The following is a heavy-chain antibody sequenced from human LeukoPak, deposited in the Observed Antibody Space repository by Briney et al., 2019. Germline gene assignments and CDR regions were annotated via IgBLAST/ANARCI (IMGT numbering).Heavy chain of an antibody. D-gene: IGHD3-22*01. CDR3: ARGSGFFLDFDY. V-gene: IGHV3-23*01. J-gene: IGHJ4*02. Sequence: GGSLRLSCAVSGFTFSSFAMSWVRQPPGKGLEWLSVISDSGGTTFYADSVKGRFTISRDNSKNTLYLQMNSLRVDDAAVYYCARGSGFFLDFDYWGQGTLVTVSS. CDR1: GFTFSSFA. CDR2: ISDSGGTT.